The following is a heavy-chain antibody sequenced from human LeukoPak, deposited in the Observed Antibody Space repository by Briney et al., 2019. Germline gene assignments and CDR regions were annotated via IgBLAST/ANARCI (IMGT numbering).Heavy chain of an antibody. CDR3: ATDRNSGKYYDY. J-gene: IGHJ4*02. Sequence: GGSLRLSCAASGLTFSNYGMHWVRQAPGKGLEWVAVIYYDGSNQYYADSVKGRFTVSRDNAKNTLYLQMDSLRAEDTAVYYCATDRNSGKYYDYWGQGTLVTVSS. V-gene: IGHV3-33*08. CDR2: IYYDGSNQ. D-gene: IGHD1-26*01. CDR1: GLTFSNYG.